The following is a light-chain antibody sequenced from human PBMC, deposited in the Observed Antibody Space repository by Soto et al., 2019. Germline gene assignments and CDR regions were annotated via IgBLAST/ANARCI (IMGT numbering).Light chain of an antibody. CDR2: EVS. J-gene: IGLJ1*01. CDR1: SSDVGGYNY. Sequence: QSALTQPASVSGSPGQSITISCTGTSSDVGGYNYVSWYQQHPGKAPKLMIYEVSNRPSGVSNRFSGSKSGNTASLTISGLQAEDEAEYYFSSYTSSSTYVFGTGTKVTVL. CDR3: SSYTSSSTYV. V-gene: IGLV2-14*01.